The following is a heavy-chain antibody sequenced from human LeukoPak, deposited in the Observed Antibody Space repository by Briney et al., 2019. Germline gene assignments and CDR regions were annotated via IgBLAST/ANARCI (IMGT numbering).Heavy chain of an antibody. J-gene: IGHJ4*02. CDR2: IYLSGST. CDR1: GGSFRGYY. V-gene: IGHV4-34*01. D-gene: IGHD6-19*01. CDR3: ARPVSGSSGGYYNY. Sequence: SETLSLSCAVSGGSFRGYYWCWIRQPPGKGLEWIGDIYLSGSTNYTPSLKSRFTISVDTSKNQFSLQLSSVTAADTAVYYCARPVSGSSGGYYNYWGQGTLVTVSS.